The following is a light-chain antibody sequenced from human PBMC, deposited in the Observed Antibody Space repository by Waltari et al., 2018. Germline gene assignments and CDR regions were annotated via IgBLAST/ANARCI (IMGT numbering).Light chain of an antibody. CDR1: QSVSSN. V-gene: IGKV3-15*01. J-gene: IGKJ2*03. CDR3: HQSDDWPPYS. CDR2: DGS. Sequence: EIVMTQSPATLSVSPGERVTLSCRASQSVSSNLAWYQQKPGQGPRLLIYDGSTRATGIPARFSGSGSGTDFTLTISSLQSEDFAIYYCHQSDDWPPYSFGQGTKLEIK.